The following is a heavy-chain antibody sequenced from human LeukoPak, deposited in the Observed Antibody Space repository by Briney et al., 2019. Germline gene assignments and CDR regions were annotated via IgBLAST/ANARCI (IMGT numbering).Heavy chain of an antibody. Sequence: PSETLSLTCAVYGGSFSGYHWSWIRQPPGKGLEWIGETHHSGSTNYNPSLKSRVTISVDTSQNQFSLKVISVTAADTAVYFCARGSGDLDYWGQGTLVTVSS. CDR2: THHSGST. CDR3: ARGSGDLDY. CDR1: GGSFSGYH. D-gene: IGHD6-25*01. V-gene: IGHV4-34*01. J-gene: IGHJ4*02.